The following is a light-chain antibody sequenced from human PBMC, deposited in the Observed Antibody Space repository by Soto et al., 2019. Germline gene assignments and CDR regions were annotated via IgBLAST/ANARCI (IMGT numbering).Light chain of an antibody. Sequence: DIQLTQSPSFLSASVGDRVTITCWASQGISSYLAWYQQKPGKAPKVLIYAASTLQSGVPSRFSGSGSGTEFTLTISSLQPEDFATYYCQQVNSYPLTFGPGTKVDIK. CDR1: QGISSY. V-gene: IGKV1-9*01. J-gene: IGKJ3*01. CDR3: QQVNSYPLT. CDR2: AAS.